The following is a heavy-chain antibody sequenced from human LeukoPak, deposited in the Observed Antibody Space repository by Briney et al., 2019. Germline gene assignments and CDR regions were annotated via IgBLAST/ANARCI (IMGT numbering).Heavy chain of an antibody. CDR1: GYSFTSYR. D-gene: IGHD3-10*01. J-gene: IGHJ3*02. Sequence: GESLKISCKGSGYSFTSYRIGWVRQMPGKGLEWMGIIYPGDSDTRYSPSFQGQVTISADKSISTAYLQWSSLKASDTAMYYCARAPHYYGSGSYYNEGAFDIWGQGTMVTVSS. CDR2: IYPGDSDT. V-gene: IGHV5-51*01. CDR3: ARAPHYYGSGSYYNEGAFDI.